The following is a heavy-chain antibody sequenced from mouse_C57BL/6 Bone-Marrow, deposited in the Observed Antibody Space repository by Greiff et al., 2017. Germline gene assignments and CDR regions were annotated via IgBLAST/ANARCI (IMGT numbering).Heavy chain of an antibody. CDR3: ARSLFITTVVDY. Sequence: EVKLMESGPELVKPGASVKISCKASGYTFTDYYMNWVKQSHGKSLEWIGDINPNNGGTSYNQKFKGKATLTVDKSSSTAYMELRSLTSEDSAVYYCARSLFITTVVDYWGQGTTLTVSS. J-gene: IGHJ2*01. V-gene: IGHV1-26*01. D-gene: IGHD1-1*01. CDR1: GYTFTDYY. CDR2: INPNNGGT.